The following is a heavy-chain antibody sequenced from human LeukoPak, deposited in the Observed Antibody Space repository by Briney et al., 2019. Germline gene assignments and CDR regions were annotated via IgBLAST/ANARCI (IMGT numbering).Heavy chain of an antibody. D-gene: IGHD5-12*01. CDR2: ISGSGGST. Sequence: GGSLRLSCAASGFTFRNYAMSWVRQAAGKGLEWVSAISGSGGSTYYADSVKGRFTISRDNFKNTLYLQMNSLRAEDAAVYYCAKGESGYDSYFDYWGQGTLVTVSS. V-gene: IGHV3-23*01. CDR1: GFTFRNYA. CDR3: AKGESGYDSYFDY. J-gene: IGHJ4*02.